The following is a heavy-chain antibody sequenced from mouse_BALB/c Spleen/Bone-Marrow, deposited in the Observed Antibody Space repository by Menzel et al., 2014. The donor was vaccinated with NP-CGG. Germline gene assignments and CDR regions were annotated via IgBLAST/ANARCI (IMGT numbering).Heavy chain of an antibody. V-gene: IGHV2-3*01. CDR2: IWGDGST. Sequence: VKLVESGPGLVAPSQSLSITCTVLGFSLTSYGVSWIRQPPGKGPEWLGVIWGDGSTNYHSALISRLSISKDNSKSQVFLKLNSLQTDDTATYYCAKQDYYRYDYAMDYWGQGTSVTVSS. D-gene: IGHD2-14*01. CDR1: GFSLTSYG. J-gene: IGHJ4*01. CDR3: AKQDYYRYDYAMDY.